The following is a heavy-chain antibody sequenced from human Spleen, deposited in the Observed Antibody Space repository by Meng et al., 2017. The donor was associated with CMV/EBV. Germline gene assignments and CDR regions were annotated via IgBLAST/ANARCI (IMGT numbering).Heavy chain of an antibody. CDR1: GGSFSGYY. D-gene: IGHD1-1*01. CDR2: INHSGST. J-gene: IGHJ4*02. V-gene: IGHV4-34*01. Sequence: QVQLQQWGAGLLKPWETLSLTCSVYGGSFSGYYWSWIRQPPGKGLEWIGEINHSGSTNYNPSLKSRVTISVDTSKNQFSLKLSSVTAADTAVYFCARGGTGTTSFCYFDYWGQGTLVTVSS. CDR3: ARGGTGTTSFCYFDY.